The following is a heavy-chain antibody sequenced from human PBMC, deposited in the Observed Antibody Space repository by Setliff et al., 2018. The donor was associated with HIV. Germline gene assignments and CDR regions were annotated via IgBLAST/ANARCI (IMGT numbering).Heavy chain of an antibody. Sequence: SETLSLTCAVSGGSISSNWWSWVRQSPGKGLEWIGEIYHSGSTHYNPSLQSRVTISVDKSKSQFSRKLNSVTAADTAVYYCGGNGYYSIDYWGQGTLVTVSS. D-gene: IGHD3-22*01. CDR3: GGNGYYSIDY. J-gene: IGHJ4*02. V-gene: IGHV4-4*02. CDR1: GGSISSNW. CDR2: IYHSGST.